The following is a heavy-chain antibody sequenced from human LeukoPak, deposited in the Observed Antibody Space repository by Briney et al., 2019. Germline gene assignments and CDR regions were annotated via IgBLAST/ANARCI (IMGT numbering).Heavy chain of an antibody. CDR1: GFTFSSYS. Sequence: GGSLRLSCAASGFTFSSYSMNWVRQAPGKGLEWVSAISGSGGSTYYADSVKGRFTISRDNSKNTLYLQMNSLRAEDTAVYYCAKDSAPDLGYCSGGSCYYYYYYGMDVWGQGTTVTVSS. CDR2: ISGSGGST. D-gene: IGHD2-15*01. J-gene: IGHJ6*02. V-gene: IGHV3-23*01. CDR3: AKDSAPDLGYCSGGSCYYYYYYGMDV.